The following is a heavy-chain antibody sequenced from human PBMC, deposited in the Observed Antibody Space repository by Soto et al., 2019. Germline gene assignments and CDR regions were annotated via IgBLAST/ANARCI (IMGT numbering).Heavy chain of an antibody. CDR3: AIDSYLDPDSGGYLLDH. D-gene: IGHD3-22*01. Sequence: WGSRRVSCASSGFCINSYAMSWVRQATGKGLEWVSAISRYGDITYYADSVEGRFTISRDNSKNTLYLQMNSLRAEDTAVYYCAIDSYLDPDSGGYLLDHCCYGTVVPVSS. CDR1: GFCINSYA. J-gene: IGHJ4*01. CDR2: ISRYGDIT. V-gene: IGHV3-23*01.